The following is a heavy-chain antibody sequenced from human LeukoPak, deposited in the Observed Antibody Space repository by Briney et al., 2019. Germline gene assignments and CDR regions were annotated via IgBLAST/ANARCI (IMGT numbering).Heavy chain of an antibody. D-gene: IGHD3-22*01. J-gene: IGHJ4*02. CDR3: AREGMYYYDSSGNDY. CDR1: GFTFSNYD. CDR2: ISSSSSYI. V-gene: IGHV3-21*01. Sequence: GGSLRLSCAASGFTFSNYDMNWVRQAPGKGLEWVSSISSSSSYIYYADSVKGRFTISRDNAKNSLYLQMNSLRAEDTAVYYCAREGMYYYDSSGNDYWGQGTLVTVSS.